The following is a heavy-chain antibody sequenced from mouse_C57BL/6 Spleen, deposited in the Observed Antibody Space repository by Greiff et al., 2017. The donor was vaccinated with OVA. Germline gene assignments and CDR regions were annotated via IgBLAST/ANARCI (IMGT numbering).Heavy chain of an antibody. V-gene: IGHV1-59*01. CDR1: GYTFTSYW. CDR2: IDPSDSYT. Sequence: VQLQQPGAELVRPGTSVKLSCKASGYTFTSYWMHWVKQRPGQGLEWIGVIDPSDSYTNYNQKFKGKATLTVDTSSSTAYMQLSSLTSEDSAVYYCAIIYDGYQAWFAYWGQGTLVTVSA. D-gene: IGHD2-3*01. J-gene: IGHJ3*01. CDR3: AIIYDGYQAWFAY.